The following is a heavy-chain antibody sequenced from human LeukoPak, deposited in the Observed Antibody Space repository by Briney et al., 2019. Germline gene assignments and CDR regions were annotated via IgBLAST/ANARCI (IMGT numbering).Heavy chain of an antibody. Sequence: GGSLGLSCAASGFTFSSYWMSWVRQAPGKGLEWVANIKQDGSEKYYVDSVKGRFTISRDNAKNSLYLQMNSPRAEDTAVYYCARGYCSSTSCGGYWGQGTLVTVSS. V-gene: IGHV3-7*01. J-gene: IGHJ4*02. CDR2: IKQDGSEK. CDR3: ARGYCSSTSCGGY. D-gene: IGHD2-2*01. CDR1: GFTFSSYW.